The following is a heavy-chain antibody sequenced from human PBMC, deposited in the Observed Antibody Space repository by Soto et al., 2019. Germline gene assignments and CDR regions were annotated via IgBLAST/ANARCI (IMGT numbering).Heavy chain of an antibody. CDR2: IIPIFGTA. J-gene: IGHJ6*02. CDR1: GYTFTSYA. D-gene: IGHD3-3*01. V-gene: IGHV1-69*13. Sequence: SVKVSCNASGYTFTSYAMHLVRQAPGQGLEWMGGIIPIFGTANYAQKFQGRVTITADESTSTAYMELSSLRSEDTAVYYCARGQGITIFGVVAHHYYGMDVWGQGTTVTVSS. CDR3: ARGQGITIFGVVAHHYYGMDV.